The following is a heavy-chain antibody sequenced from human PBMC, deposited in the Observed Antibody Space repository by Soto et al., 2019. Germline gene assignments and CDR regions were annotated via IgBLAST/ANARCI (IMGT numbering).Heavy chain of an antibody. CDR2: IYHSGST. D-gene: IGHD6-13*01. V-gene: IGHV4-4*02. CDR3: ARGPIDIAAAGTGSWFDP. J-gene: IGHJ5*02. Sequence: PSETLSLTCAVSGGSISSSNWWSWVRQPPGKGLEWIGEIYHSGSTNYNPSLKSRVTISVDKSKNQFSLKLSSVTAADTAVYYCARGPIDIAAAGTGSWFDPWGQGTLVTVSS. CDR1: GGSISSSNW.